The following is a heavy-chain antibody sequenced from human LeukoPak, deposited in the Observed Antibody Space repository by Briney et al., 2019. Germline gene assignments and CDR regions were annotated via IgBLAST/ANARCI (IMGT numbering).Heavy chain of an antibody. J-gene: IGHJ6*03. CDR1: GGSISSSSYY. CDR3: ARQLYSSGSYYAPMDV. Sequence: SETLSLTCTVSGGSISSSSYYWGWIRQPPGKGLEWIGSIYYSGSTYYNPSLKSRVTISVDTSKNQFSLKLSSVTAADTAVYYCARQLYSSGSYYAPMDVWGKGTTVTISS. D-gene: IGHD3-10*01. CDR2: IYYSGST. V-gene: IGHV4-39*07.